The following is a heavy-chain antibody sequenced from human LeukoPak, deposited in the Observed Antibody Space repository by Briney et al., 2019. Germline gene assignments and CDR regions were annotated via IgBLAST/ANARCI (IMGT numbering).Heavy chain of an antibody. V-gene: IGHV3-9*01. D-gene: IGHD5-18*01. CDR1: GFTFDDYA. Sequence: PGGSLRLSCAASGFTFDDYAMHWVRQSPGKGPEWVSSISWDSGNVGYADSVKGRFTISRDNVKNSLYLQMNSLRAEDTALYYCAKGNTAMVIWTYFDYWGQGTLVTVSS. CDR3: AKGNTAMVIWTYFDY. J-gene: IGHJ4*02. CDR2: ISWDSGNV.